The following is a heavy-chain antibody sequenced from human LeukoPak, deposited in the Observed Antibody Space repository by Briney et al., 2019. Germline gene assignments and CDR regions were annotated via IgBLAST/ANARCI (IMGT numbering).Heavy chain of an antibody. CDR1: GFTFSSYG. CDR2: ISYDGSDK. CDR3: AKAVTGCSGSCPFYYYYGMDV. V-gene: IGHV3-30*18. J-gene: IGHJ6*02. Sequence: GGSLRLSCAASGFTFSSYGMHWVRQAPGRGLEWVAVISYDGSDKYYADSVEGRFTISRDNSKNTLYLQMNSLRAEDTAVYYCAKAVTGCSGSCPFYYYYGMDVWGQGTTVTVSS. D-gene: IGHD3-10*02.